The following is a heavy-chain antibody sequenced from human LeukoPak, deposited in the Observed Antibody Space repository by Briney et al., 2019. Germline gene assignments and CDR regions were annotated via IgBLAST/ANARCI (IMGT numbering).Heavy chain of an antibody. Sequence: SETLSLTCAVYGGSFSGYYWSWIRQPPGKGLEWIGEINHSGSTNYNPSLKSRVTISVDTSKNQFSPKLSSVTAADTAVYYCVGTQQLVPDRAFDIWGQGTMVTVSS. CDR2: INHSGST. V-gene: IGHV4-34*01. CDR1: GGSFSGYY. CDR3: VGTQQLVPDRAFDI. D-gene: IGHD6-13*01. J-gene: IGHJ3*02.